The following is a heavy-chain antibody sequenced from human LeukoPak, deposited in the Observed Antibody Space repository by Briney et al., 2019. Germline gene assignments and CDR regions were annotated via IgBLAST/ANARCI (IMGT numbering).Heavy chain of an antibody. CDR3: ASPRLAYCGGDCYPYAFDI. D-gene: IGHD2-21*02. J-gene: IGHJ3*02. Sequence: SVKVSCKASGGTFSSYAISWVRQAPGQGLEWMGGIIPIFGTANYAQKFQGRVTITADESTSTAYMELSSLRSEDTAVYYCASPRLAYCGGDCYPYAFDIWGQGTMVTVSS. V-gene: IGHV1-69*13. CDR2: IIPIFGTA. CDR1: GGTFSSYA.